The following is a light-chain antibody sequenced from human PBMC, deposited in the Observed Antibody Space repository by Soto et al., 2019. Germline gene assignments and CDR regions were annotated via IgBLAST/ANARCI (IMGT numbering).Light chain of an antibody. CDR2: GAS. Sequence: EIVLTQSPGTLSLSPGERATLSCRASHSVSRTYLAWYQQKPGQAPRLLMYGASDRATGTPGRFSGSGSGTEFTLTISGLEPEDYAVYYCQQFDDSVTFGQGTRLEIK. V-gene: IGKV3-20*01. CDR3: QQFDDSVT. J-gene: IGKJ5*01. CDR1: HSVSRTY.